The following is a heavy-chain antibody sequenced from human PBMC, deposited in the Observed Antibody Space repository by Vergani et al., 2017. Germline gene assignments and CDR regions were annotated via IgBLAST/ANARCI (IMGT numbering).Heavy chain of an antibody. D-gene: IGHD6-19*01. V-gene: IGHV4-39*01. J-gene: IGHJ4*02. Sequence: QLQLQESGPGLVKPSETLSLTCTVSGGSISSNSYYWGGIRQPPGKGLEWIGSIYYSGSTYYNASLESRVTISVDTSKNQFSLRLSSVTVADTAVYYCARRGGWYYFDYWGQGTLVTVSS. CDR1: GGSISSNSYY. CDR2: IYYSGST. CDR3: ARRGGWYYFDY.